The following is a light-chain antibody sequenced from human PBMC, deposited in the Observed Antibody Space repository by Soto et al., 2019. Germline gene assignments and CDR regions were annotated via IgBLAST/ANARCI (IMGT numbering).Light chain of an antibody. J-gene: IGLJ1*01. CDR1: SSNIGAGYD. CDR2: GNS. CDR3: QAYDSSLSGYV. Sequence: QSVLTQPPSVSGAPGQRGTISCTGSSSNIGAGYDVHWYQQLPGTAPKHLIYGNSNRPSGFPDRFSGSKSGTSASMAITGRQAEDEADYYCQAYDSSLSGYVFGTGTKLTVL. V-gene: IGLV1-40*01.